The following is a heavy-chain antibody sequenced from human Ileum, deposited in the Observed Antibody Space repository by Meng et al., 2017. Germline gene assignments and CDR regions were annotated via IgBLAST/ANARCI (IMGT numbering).Heavy chain of an antibody. CDR2: IKQDGGES. J-gene: IGHJ4*02. CDR3: AGGSGYLIEN. Sequence: GESLKISCSGSRLGGSWLAWVRQAPGKGLEWVANIKQDGGESNYVDSVKGRFTISRDNAKTSVFLQMTGLREDDTGIYYCAGGSGYLIENWGQGTLVTVSS. CDR1: RLGGSW. V-gene: IGHV3-7*01. D-gene: IGHD3-10*01.